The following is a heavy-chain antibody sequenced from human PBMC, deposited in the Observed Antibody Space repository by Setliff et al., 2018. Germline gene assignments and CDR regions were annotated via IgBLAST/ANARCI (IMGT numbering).Heavy chain of an antibody. CDR2: IYYSGST. J-gene: IGHJ5*02. V-gene: IGHV4-39*07. D-gene: IGHD1-7*01. CDR3: ARNWHWGFDP. Sequence: SETLSLTCTVSGGSISSSNYYWGWIRQPPGKGLEWIGSIYYSGSTYYNPSLKSRVTISVDTSKNQFSLKLSSVTAADTAVYYCARNWHWGFDPWGRGALVTVSS. CDR1: GGSISSSNYY.